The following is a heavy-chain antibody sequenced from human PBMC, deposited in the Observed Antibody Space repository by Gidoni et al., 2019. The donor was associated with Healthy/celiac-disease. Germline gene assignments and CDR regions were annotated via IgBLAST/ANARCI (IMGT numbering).Heavy chain of an antibody. CDR3: ARGAQDIVATIPGAEGGNYFDY. CDR2: IYYSGST. J-gene: IGHJ4*02. V-gene: IGHV4-31*03. Sequence: QVQLQESGPGLVKPSQTLSLTCTVSGGSISSGGYYWSWIRQHPGKGLEWIGYIYYSGSTYYNPSLKSRVTISVDTSKNQFSLKLSSVTAADTAVYYCARGAQDIVATIPGAEGGNYFDYWGQGTLVTVSS. D-gene: IGHD5-12*01. CDR1: GGSISSGGYY.